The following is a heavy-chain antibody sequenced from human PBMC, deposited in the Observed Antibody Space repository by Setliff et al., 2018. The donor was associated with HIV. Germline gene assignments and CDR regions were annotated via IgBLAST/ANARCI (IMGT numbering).Heavy chain of an antibody. D-gene: IGHD4-17*01. CDR2: IYQSGTT. CDR1: GFSISSGFF. V-gene: IGHV4-38-2*01. CDR3: ARVETTVTSRLDY. Sequence: ETLSLTCAVSGFSISSGFFWGWVRQPPGKGLEWIGSIYQSGTTYYNPALKSRVTISVDTSKNQFSLRLTSVTAADTAVYFCARVETTVTSRLDYWGQGTLVTVSS. J-gene: IGHJ4*02.